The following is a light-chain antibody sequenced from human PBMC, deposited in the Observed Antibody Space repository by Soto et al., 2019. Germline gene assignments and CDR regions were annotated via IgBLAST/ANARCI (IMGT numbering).Light chain of an antibody. CDR2: GAS. J-gene: IGKJ5*01. Sequence: EIVMTQSPATLSVSPGERATLSCRASQSVSSNLAWYQQKPGQAPRLLIYGASTRATGIPARFSXXXXXXXXXXXISSLQSEDFAVYYCQQYNNWPPITFGQGTRLEIK. CDR3: QQYNNWPPIT. CDR1: QSVSSN. V-gene: IGKV3-15*01.